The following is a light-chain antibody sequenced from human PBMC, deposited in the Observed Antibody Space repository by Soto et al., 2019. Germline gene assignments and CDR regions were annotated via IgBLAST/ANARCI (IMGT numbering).Light chain of an antibody. CDR1: QAIYSY. J-gene: IGKJ2*01. CDR2: GAS. Sequence: DIQLTQSPFFLSASVGDRVTISCRASQAIYSYLAWYQQKPGKAPNLLIFGASKLQSGVPSRFSGSGSGTEFTLTISSLQPEDFATYYCQQLNSHPRTFGQGTKLEIK. CDR3: QQLNSHPRT. V-gene: IGKV1-9*01.